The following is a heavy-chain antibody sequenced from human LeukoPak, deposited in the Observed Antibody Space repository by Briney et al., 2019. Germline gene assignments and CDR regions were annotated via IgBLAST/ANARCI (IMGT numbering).Heavy chain of an antibody. V-gene: IGHV3-33*01. D-gene: IGHD6-19*01. CDR3: ARDGSSGWYWVDY. Sequence: SGRSLRLSCAASGFTFSSYGMRWVRQAPGKGLEWVAVIWYDGSNKYYADSVKGRFTISRDNSKNTLYLQMNSLRAEDTAVYYCARDGSSGWYWVDYWGQGTLVTVSS. CDR2: IWYDGSNK. J-gene: IGHJ4*02. CDR1: GFTFSSYG.